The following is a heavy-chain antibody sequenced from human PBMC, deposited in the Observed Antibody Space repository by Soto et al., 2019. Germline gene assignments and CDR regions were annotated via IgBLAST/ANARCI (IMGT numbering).Heavy chain of an antibody. CDR1: GFTFSSYG. CDR2: ISYDGSNK. Sequence: GGSLRLSCAASGFTFSSYGMHWVRQAPGKGLEWVAVISYDGSNKYYADFVKGRFTISRDNSKNTLYLQMNSLRAEDTAVYYCAKEAGLDTAMVASPGYWGQGTLVTVSS. D-gene: IGHD5-18*01. V-gene: IGHV3-30*18. CDR3: AKEAGLDTAMVASPGY. J-gene: IGHJ4*02.